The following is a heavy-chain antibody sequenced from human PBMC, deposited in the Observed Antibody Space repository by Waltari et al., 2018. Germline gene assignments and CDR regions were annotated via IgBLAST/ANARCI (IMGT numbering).Heavy chain of an antibody. D-gene: IGHD5-12*01. Sequence: QVQLVQSGAEVKKPGSSVKVSCKASGGTFSSYAISWVRQAPGQGLEWMGGISPILVIANYAQKFQGRVTITADESTSTAYMELSSLRSEDTAVYYCARDQGDGYNSYDYWGQGTLVTVSS. V-gene: IGHV1-69*04. J-gene: IGHJ4*02. CDR1: GGTFSSYA. CDR3: ARDQGDGYNSYDY. CDR2: ISPILVIA.